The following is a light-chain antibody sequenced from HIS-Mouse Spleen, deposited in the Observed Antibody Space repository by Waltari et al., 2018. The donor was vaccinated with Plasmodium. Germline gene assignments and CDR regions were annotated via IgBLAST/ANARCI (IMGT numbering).Light chain of an antibody. CDR2: SNN. CDR1: SSSIGSNT. V-gene: IGLV1-44*01. J-gene: IGLJ2*01. Sequence: QSVLTQPPSASGTPGQRVTIPCSGSSSSIGSNTVHWYQQRPGTAPKLLIYSNNQRPSGVPDRFSGSKSGTSASLAISGLQSEDEADYYCAAWDDSLNGVVFAGGTKLTVL. CDR3: AAWDDSLNGVV.